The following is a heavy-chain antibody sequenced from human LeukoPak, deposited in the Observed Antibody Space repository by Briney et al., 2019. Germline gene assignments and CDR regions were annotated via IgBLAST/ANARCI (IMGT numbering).Heavy chain of an antibody. CDR3: ASSSGSQYYDFWSGHGAFDI. V-gene: IGHV1-69*05. D-gene: IGHD3-3*01. CDR2: IIPIFGTA. J-gene: IGHJ3*02. Sequence: SVKVSCKASGYTFTSYGISWVRQAPGQGLEWMGGIIPIFGTANYAQKFQGRVTITTDESTSTAYMELSSLRSEDTAVYYCASSSGSQYYDFWSGHGAFDIWGQGTMVTVSS. CDR1: GYTFTSYG.